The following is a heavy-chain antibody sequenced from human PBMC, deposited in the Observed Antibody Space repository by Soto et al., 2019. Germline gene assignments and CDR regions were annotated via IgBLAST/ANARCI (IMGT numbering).Heavy chain of an antibody. Sequence: QVQLVESGGGVVQPGRSLRLSCAASGFTFSSYGMHWVRQAPGKGLEWEAVISYDGSNKYYADSVKGRFSISRDNSKNTLYLQMNSLRAEDTAVYYCAKEGASRWLQLYYFDYWGQGTLVTVSS. CDR2: ISYDGSNK. D-gene: IGHD5-12*01. CDR1: GFTFSSYG. CDR3: AKEGASRWLQLYYFDY. J-gene: IGHJ4*02. V-gene: IGHV3-30*18.